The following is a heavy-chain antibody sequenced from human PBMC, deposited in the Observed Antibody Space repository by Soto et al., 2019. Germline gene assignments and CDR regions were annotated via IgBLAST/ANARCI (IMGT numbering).Heavy chain of an antibody. D-gene: IGHD3-22*01. CDR1: GYTFTSSG. CDR3: ARAFFYQGSDSRGYSFDAFDF. Sequence: ASVQVSCKASGYTFTSSGMSGVRQAPGQGLEWMGWISAHNGSSEYAQRVQGRVTMNTDRSTSTAYMELRSLRSDDTAVDYCARAFFYQGSDSRGYSFDAFDFWGPGTLVTVSS. CDR2: ISAHNGSS. J-gene: IGHJ3*01. V-gene: IGHV1-18*01.